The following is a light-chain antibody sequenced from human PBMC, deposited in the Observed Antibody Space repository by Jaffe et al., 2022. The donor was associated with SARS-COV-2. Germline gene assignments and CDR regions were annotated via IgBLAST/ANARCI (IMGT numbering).Light chain of an antibody. J-gene: IGKJ2*01. CDR3: QQYNYWPT. CDR1: QSVSSN. V-gene: IGKV3-15*01. Sequence: EIVMTQSPATLSVSPGERATLSCRASQSVSSNLAWYQQKPGQAPRLLIYGASTRATGIPARFSGSGSGTEFTLAITSLQSEDFAVYFCQQYNYWPTFGQGTKLKIK. CDR2: GAS.